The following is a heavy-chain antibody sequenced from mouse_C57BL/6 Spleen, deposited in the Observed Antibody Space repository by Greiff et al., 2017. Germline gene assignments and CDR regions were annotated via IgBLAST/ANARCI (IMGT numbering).Heavy chain of an antibody. CDR1: GYAFSSSW. CDR3: ARSYYSNPVAY. J-gene: IGHJ3*01. D-gene: IGHD2-5*01. Sequence: QVQLQQSGPELVKPGASVKISCKASGYAFSSSWMNWVKQRPGKGLEWIGRIDPGDGDTNYNGKSKGKATLTADKSSSTAYMQLSSLTSEDSAVYFCARSYYSNPVAYWGQGTLVTVSA. V-gene: IGHV1-82*01. CDR2: IDPGDGDT.